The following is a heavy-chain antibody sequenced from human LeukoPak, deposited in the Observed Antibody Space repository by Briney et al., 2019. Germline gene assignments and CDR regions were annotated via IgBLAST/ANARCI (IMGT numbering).Heavy chain of an antibody. V-gene: IGHV4-59*08. Sequence: SETLSLTCTVSVGSLSSYYWSWIRQTPGKGVEWIGYILYSGTTNSNPSLKSRVNISLDTSNNQSSLKLTSVTAADTAVECCAKMGGYSGYATHWGQGILVTVSS. CDR2: ILYSGTT. D-gene: IGHD5-12*01. CDR1: VGSLSSYY. CDR3: AKMGGYSGYATH. J-gene: IGHJ4*02.